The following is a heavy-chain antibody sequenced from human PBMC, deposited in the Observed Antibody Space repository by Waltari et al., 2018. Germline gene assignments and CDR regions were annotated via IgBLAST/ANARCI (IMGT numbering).Heavy chain of an antibody. CDR1: GFTFSSYW. V-gene: IGHV3-74*01. J-gene: IGHJ6*03. Sequence: EVQLVESGGGLVQPGGSLRLSCAASGFTFSSYWMHWVRQAPGKGLVWVSRINRDGISTIYADSVKGRFTISRDNSNNRLYLQMNSLRAEDTAVYYCTREPSPDSGGYFYYYMDVWGKGTTVTVSS. CDR3: TREPSPDSGGYFYYYMDV. CDR2: INRDGIST. D-gene: IGHD3-22*01.